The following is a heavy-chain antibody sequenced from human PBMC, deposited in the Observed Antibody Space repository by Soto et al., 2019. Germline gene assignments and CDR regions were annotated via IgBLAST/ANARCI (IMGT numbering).Heavy chain of an antibody. CDR2: TNHSGST. D-gene: IGHD1-7*01. CDR3: ARGGTGTFPGKIHNWFAP. CDR1: GGSLSGYY. Sequence: SETLSLTCAVYGGSLSGYYWSWIRQPPGKGLEWIGETNHSGSTNYNPSLKSRVTISVDTSKNQFSLKLSSVTAADTAVYYCARGGTGTFPGKIHNWFAPWGRGTLVTVSS. V-gene: IGHV4-34*01. J-gene: IGHJ5*02.